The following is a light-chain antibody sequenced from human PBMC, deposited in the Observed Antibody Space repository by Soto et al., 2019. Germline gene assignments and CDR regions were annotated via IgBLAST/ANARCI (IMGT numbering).Light chain of an antibody. CDR3: QQYKVYPYT. Sequence: DIPVTQSPSTLSASIGARVTITCRASQSINGRLAWYQQKPGRPPKLLIYDVSFLESGVPSRFSGSGSGTDFNLTISSLRPDDFATFYCQQYKVYPYTFGQGTRLDIQ. J-gene: IGKJ2*01. V-gene: IGKV1-5*01. CDR1: QSINGR. CDR2: DVS.